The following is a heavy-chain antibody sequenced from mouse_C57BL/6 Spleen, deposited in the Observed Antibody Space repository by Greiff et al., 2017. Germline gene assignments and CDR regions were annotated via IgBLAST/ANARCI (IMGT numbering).Heavy chain of an antibody. CDR1: GYTFTNYW. CDR2: IYPGGGCT. CDR3: AGRDYYGSSFYYFDY. J-gene: IGHJ2*01. D-gene: IGHD1-1*01. Sequence: VQLQQSGAELVRPGTSVKMSCKASGYTFTNYWIGWAKQRPGHGLEWIGDIYPGGGCTNYTEKFKGKATLTADTSSSTAYMQFSSLTSEDSAIYYCAGRDYYGSSFYYFDYWGQGTTLTVSS. V-gene: IGHV1-63*01.